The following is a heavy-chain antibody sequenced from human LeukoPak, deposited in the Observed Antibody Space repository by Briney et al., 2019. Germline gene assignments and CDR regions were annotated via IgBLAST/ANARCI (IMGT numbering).Heavy chain of an antibody. CDR1: GFTFSSYS. CDR2: ISSSSSYI. V-gene: IGHV3-21*04. D-gene: IGHD3-10*01. CDR3: ARLGQKVRGEGYFDY. J-gene: IGHJ4*02. Sequence: PGGSLRLSCAASGFTFSSYSMNWVRQAPGKGLEWVSSISSSSSYIYYADSVKGRFTISRDNSKNTLYLQMNSLRAEDTAVYYCARLGQKVRGEGYFDYWGQGILVTVSS.